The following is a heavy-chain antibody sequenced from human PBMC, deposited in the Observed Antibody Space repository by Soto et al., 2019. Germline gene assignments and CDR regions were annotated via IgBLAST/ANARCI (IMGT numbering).Heavy chain of an antibody. CDR2: ISYDGSKK. D-gene: IGHD2-8*01. CDR3: AKASHCNKGRCSLGLSGDRAFDI. Sequence: QARLVESGGGVVQPGRSLRLSCEASGLTFSAYGMHWVRQAPGKGLEWVATISYDGSKKYFGDSVKGRFTISRDNSKSTLYLEMNSLKTEDTAVYYWAKASHCNKGRCSLGLSGDRAFDIWGQGTMFTVSS. J-gene: IGHJ3*02. V-gene: IGHV3-30*18. CDR1: GLTFSAYG.